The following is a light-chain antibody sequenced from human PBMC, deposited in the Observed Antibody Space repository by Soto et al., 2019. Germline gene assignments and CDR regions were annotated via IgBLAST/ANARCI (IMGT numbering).Light chain of an antibody. J-gene: IGKJ2*01. CDR1: QSISSY. Sequence: DIQMTQSPSSLSASVGDRVTITCRASQSISSYLNWYQQKPGKAPKRLIYAASSLQSGVPSRFSGSGSGTDFTLTISSLQPEDFATYYCQQSYSTPYTFVQGTKLEIK. CDR2: AAS. CDR3: QQSYSTPYT. V-gene: IGKV1-39*01.